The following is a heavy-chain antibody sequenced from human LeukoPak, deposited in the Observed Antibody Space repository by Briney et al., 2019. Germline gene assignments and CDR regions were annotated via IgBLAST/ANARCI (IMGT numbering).Heavy chain of an antibody. D-gene: IGHD5-18*01. J-gene: IGHJ4*02. CDR2: IYYSGST. CDR1: GGSISSSSYY. V-gene: IGHV4-39*01. CDR3: ARQGPGIQPDY. Sequence: SGTLSLTCTVSGGSISSSSYYWGWIRQPPGKGLEWIGSIYYSGSTYYNPSLKSRVTISVDTSKNQFSLKLSSVTAADTAVYYCARQGPGIQPDYWGQGTLVTVSS.